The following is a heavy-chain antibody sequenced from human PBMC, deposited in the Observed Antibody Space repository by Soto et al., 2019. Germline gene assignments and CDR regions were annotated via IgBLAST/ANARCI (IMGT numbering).Heavy chain of an antibody. Sequence: ASVKVSCKASGGTFSSYAISWVRQAPGQGLEWMGGIIPIFGTANYAQKFQGRVTITADESTSTAYMELSSLRSEDTAVYYCARDNCGGDCYSYYYYYGMDVWGQGTTVTVSS. D-gene: IGHD2-21*02. CDR2: IIPIFGTA. CDR1: GGTFSSYA. J-gene: IGHJ6*02. CDR3: ARDNCGGDCYSYYYYYGMDV. V-gene: IGHV1-69*13.